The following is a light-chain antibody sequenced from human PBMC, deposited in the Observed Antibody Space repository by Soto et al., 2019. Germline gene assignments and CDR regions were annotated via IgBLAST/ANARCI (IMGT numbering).Light chain of an antibody. V-gene: IGKV1-5*01. J-gene: IGKJ1*01. CDR2: DAS. Sequence: DIQMTQSPSTLSASVGDRVTITCRASQRINSWLAWYQQKKGEAPXLLIYDASSLESGVPSRLSGSGSGTEFTLTISSLQPDDFAIYYCQQYHSDRTFGQGTKVDIK. CDR1: QRINSW. CDR3: QQYHSDRT.